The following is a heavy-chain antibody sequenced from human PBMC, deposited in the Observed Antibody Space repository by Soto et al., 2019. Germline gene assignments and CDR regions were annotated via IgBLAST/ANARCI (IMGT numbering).Heavy chain of an antibody. D-gene: IGHD3-10*01. V-gene: IGHV3-21*01. Sequence: GSLRLSCAASGFTFSSYSMNWVRQAPGKGLEWVSSISSSSSYIYYADSVKGRFTISRDNAKNSLYLQMNSLRAEDTAVYYCASTIGRFGELMAYGMDVWGQGTTVTVSS. CDR2: ISSSSSYI. J-gene: IGHJ6*02. CDR3: ASTIGRFGELMAYGMDV. CDR1: GFTFSSYS.